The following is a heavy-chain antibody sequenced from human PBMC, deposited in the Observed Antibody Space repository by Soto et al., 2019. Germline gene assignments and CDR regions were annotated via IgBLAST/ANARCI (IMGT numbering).Heavy chain of an antibody. J-gene: IGHJ4*02. CDR1: GGSISGGGYY. CDR2: IYYSGST. CDR3: ARVPSKDILTGYKVYYFDY. V-gene: IGHV4-31*03. D-gene: IGHD3-9*01. Sequence: PSETLSLTCTVSGGSISGGGYYWSWIRQHPGKGLEWIGYIYYSGSTYYNPSLKSRVTISVDTSKNQFSLKLSSVTAADTAVYYCARVPSKDILTGYKVYYFDYWGQGTLVTVSS.